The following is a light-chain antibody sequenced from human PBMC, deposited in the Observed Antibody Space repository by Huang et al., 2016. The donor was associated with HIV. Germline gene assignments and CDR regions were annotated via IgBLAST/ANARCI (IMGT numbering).Light chain of an antibody. Sequence: DRVMTQSPVTLSVSPGERATLSCRASQSINTNLAWYQQKPGQAPRLLIYDASTRAIDVSARFSGSGTEIQFTLTISSLQSEDFAVYYCQQYNNWPRTFGQGTKLEIK. V-gene: IGKV3-15*01. CDR3: QQYNNWPRT. J-gene: IGKJ2*01. CDR2: DAS. CDR1: QSINTN.